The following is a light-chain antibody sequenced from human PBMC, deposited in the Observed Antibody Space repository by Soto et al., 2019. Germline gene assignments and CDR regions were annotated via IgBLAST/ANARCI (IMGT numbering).Light chain of an antibody. Sequence: DIVMTQSPDSLAVSLGERATINCKSSQSVLYSSNNKNHLAWYQQKPGQPPKLLIYWASTREAGVPDRFSGSGSGTDFTLTISSLQAEDVAVYYCQQYYSIPFTFGPGTKVYIK. CDR1: QSVLYSSNNKNH. V-gene: IGKV4-1*01. CDR3: QQYYSIPFT. J-gene: IGKJ3*01. CDR2: WAS.